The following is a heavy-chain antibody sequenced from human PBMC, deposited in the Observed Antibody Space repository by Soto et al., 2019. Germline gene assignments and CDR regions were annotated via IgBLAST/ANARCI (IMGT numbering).Heavy chain of an antibody. Sequence: ASWGNXGDYGVSWILQTPGNGLEWVSAISGSGGSTYYADSVKGRFTISRDNSKNTLYLQMNSLRAEDTAVYYCAKATYYDILTGYSHSCYRRQGT. CDR3: AKATYYDILTGYSHSCY. V-gene: IGHV3-23*01. CDR2: ISGSGGST. J-gene: IGHJ4*02. CDR1: WGNXGDYG. D-gene: IGHD3-9*01.